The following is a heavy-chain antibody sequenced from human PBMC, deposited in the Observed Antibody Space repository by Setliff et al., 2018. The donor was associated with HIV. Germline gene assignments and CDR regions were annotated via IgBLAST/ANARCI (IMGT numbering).Heavy chain of an antibody. J-gene: IGHJ4*02. D-gene: IGHD1-26*01. CDR2: IYYSGST. CDR3: ARVFEGGSLDY. CDR1: GGSINNYY. Sequence: SETLSLTCTVSGGSINNYYWGWIRQPPGKGLEWVGFIYYSGSTNYNPSLKSRVTISVDTSKNQFSLKLSSVTAADTAVYYCARVFEGGSLDYWGQGTLVTVSS. V-gene: IGHV4-59*01.